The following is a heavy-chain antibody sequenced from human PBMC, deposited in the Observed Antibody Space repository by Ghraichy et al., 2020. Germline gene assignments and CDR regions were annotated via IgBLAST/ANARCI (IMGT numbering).Heavy chain of an antibody. Sequence: GGSLRLSCAASGFTFSSYAMSWVRQAPGKGLEWVSAISGSGGSTYSADSVKGRFTISSDNSKNTLYLQMNSLRAEDTAVYYCAKIGYYDSSGYYSNWYFDLWGRGTLVTVSS. V-gene: IGHV3-23*01. CDR2: ISGSGGST. D-gene: IGHD3-22*01. CDR1: GFTFSSYA. CDR3: AKIGYYDSSGYYSNWYFDL. J-gene: IGHJ2*01.